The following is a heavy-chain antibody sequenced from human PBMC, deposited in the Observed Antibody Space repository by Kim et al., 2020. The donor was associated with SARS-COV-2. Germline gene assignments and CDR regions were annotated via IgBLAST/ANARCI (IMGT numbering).Heavy chain of an antibody. D-gene: IGHD4-17*01. Sequence: GGSLRLSCAASGFTFSNAWMSWVRQAPGKGLEWVGRIKSKTDGGTTDYAAPVKGRFTISRDDSKNTLYLQMNSLKTEDTAVYYCTTDSEGSTVTNGGYYFDYWGQGTLVTVSS. CDR2: IKSKTDGGTT. V-gene: IGHV3-15*01. J-gene: IGHJ4*02. CDR3: TTDSEGSTVTNGGYYFDY. CDR1: GFTFSNAW.